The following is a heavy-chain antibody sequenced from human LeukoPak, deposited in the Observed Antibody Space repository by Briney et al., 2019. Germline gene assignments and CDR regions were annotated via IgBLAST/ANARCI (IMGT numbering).Heavy chain of an antibody. Sequence: SVKVSCKASGGTFSSYAISWVRQAPGQGLEWMGGIIPIFGTANYAQKFQGRVTITADESTSTAYMELSSLRSEDTAVYYCASVVVPAAMGEIVNWFDPWGQGPLVTVSS. V-gene: IGHV1-69*13. D-gene: IGHD2-2*01. CDR1: GGTFSSYA. CDR3: ASVVVPAAMGEIVNWFDP. J-gene: IGHJ5*02. CDR2: IIPIFGTA.